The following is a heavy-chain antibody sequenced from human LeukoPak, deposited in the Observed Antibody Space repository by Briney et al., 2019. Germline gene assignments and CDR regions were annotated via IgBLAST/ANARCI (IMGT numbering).Heavy chain of an antibody. V-gene: IGHV4-59*01. CDR3: ASGSGSLNY. CDR1: GGSISSYY. J-gene: IGHJ4*02. Sequence: SETLSLTCTVSGGSISSYYWSWLRQPPGKGLEWIGYIYYSGCTNYNPSLKSRVTISVDTSKNQFSLKLSSVTAADTAVYYCASGSGSLNYWGQGTLVTVSS. D-gene: IGHD3-22*01. CDR2: IYYSGCT.